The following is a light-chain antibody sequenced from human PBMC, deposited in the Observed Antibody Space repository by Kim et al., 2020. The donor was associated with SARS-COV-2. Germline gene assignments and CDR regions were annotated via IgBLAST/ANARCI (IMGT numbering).Light chain of an antibody. CDR3: AAWDDSLNVV. J-gene: IGLJ2*01. CDR1: GSNIGSNT. Sequence: PGQRVTISGSGSGSNIGSNTVNWYRQLPGTAPKLLIYRNNQRPSGVPDRFSGSKSGTSASLAISGLQSEDEADYYCAAWDDSLNVVFGGGTQLTVL. CDR2: RNN. V-gene: IGLV1-44*01.